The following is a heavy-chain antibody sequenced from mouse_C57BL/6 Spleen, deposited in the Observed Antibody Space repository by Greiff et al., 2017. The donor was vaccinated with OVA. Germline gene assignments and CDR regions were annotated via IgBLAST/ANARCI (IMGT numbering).Heavy chain of an antibody. CDR1: GYTFTDYN. V-gene: IGHV1-18*01. CDR2: INPNNGGT. D-gene: IGHD3-2*02. CDR3: GRLGAQATWFAY. J-gene: IGHJ3*01. Sequence: VQLQQSGPELVKPGASVKIPCKASGYTFTDYNMDWVKQSPGKSLEWLGDINPNNGGTIYNQQFKGKATLTVDKSSSTAHMELRSLTSEDTAGYYCGRLGAQATWFAYWGQGTLVTVSA.